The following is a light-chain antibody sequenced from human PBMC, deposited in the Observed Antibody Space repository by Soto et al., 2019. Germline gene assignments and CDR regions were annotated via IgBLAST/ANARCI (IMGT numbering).Light chain of an antibody. CDR2: DVS. J-gene: IGLJ1*01. V-gene: IGLV2-14*03. CDR1: SSDIGDSNY. CDR3: SSFRSSSTSYV. Sequence: SVLTQPASVSGSPGQSITISYTGTSSDIGDSNYVSWYQQHPGKAPKLVIYDVSNRPSGVSNRFSGSKSANTASLTISGLQAEDEADYYCSSFRSSSTSYVFGTGTKVTVL.